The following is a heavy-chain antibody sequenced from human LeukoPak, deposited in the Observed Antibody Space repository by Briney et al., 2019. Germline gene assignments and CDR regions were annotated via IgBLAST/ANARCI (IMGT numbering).Heavy chain of an antibody. CDR2: ISSSSSYI. D-gene: IGHD2-8*01. Sequence: GGSLRLSCAASGFTFSSYSMNWVRQAPGKGLEWVSSISSSSSYIYYADSVKGRFTISRDNAKNSLYLQMNSLRAEDTAVYYCARGEGSYCTNGVCSQDFDYWGQGTLVTVSS. CDR1: GFTFSSYS. J-gene: IGHJ4*02. V-gene: IGHV3-21*01. CDR3: ARGEGSYCTNGVCSQDFDY.